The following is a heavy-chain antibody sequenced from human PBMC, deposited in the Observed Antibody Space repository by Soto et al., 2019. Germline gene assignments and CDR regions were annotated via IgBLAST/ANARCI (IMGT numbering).Heavy chain of an antibody. Sequence: QVRLVESGGGLVKPGGSLRLSCAASGFSFSDYYMGWIRQAPGKGLEWISYISGSGNSIYYADSVKGRFTISRDNAKNSLFLQMSSLRAEETALYYCASDRFAARFFGLWGQGTMVTVSS. J-gene: IGHJ3*01. V-gene: IGHV3-11*01. CDR1: GFSFSDYY. CDR3: ASDRFAARFFGL. D-gene: IGHD3-3*01. CDR2: ISGSGNSI.